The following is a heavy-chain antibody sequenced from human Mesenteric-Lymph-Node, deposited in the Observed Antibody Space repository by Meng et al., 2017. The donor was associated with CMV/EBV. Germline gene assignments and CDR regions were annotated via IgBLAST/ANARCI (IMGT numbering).Heavy chain of an antibody. Sequence: GGSLRLSCAASGFTFDDYGMSWVRQAPGKGLEWVSYISPRDNTIYYADSVKGRFTVSRDNAKNALYLQMNSLRAEDTAVYYCAILATAASDDYWGQGTLVTVSS. CDR2: ISPRDNTI. CDR1: GFTFDDYG. V-gene: IGHV3-48*03. CDR3: AILATAASDDY. D-gene: IGHD6-13*01. J-gene: IGHJ4*02.